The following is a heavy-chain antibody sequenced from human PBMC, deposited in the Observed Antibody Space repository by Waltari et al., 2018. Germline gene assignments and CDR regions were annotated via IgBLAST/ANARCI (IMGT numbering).Heavy chain of an antibody. D-gene: IGHD6-13*01. Sequence: EEQLVESGGGLIQPGESLRVSCVVSGFTFSRYWMNWVRQAPGKGLVLVERINSDGSDTSYADSVKGRFTISRDNAKNTVYLQMKSLRAEDTAVYYCARVARKTYSSPVPGRDYYYGMDVWGLGTTVTVSS. CDR2: INSDGSDT. CDR1: GFTFSRYW. J-gene: IGHJ6*02. CDR3: ARVARKTYSSPVPGRDYYYGMDV. V-gene: IGHV3-74*01.